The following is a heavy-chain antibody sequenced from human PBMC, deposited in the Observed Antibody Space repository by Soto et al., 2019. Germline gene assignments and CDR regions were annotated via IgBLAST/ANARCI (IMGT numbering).Heavy chain of an antibody. CDR3: ARGRWLRSSFDY. Sequence: SETLSLTCTVSGGSITSGGYYWSWIRQHPGKGLEWIGYIHYSGTAYYIPSLKSRLKISIDTSKNQFSLKLSSVTVADTAVYYCARGRWLRSSFDYWGQGTLVTVSS. D-gene: IGHD5-12*01. V-gene: IGHV4-31*03. CDR1: GGSITSGGYY. J-gene: IGHJ4*02. CDR2: IHYSGTA.